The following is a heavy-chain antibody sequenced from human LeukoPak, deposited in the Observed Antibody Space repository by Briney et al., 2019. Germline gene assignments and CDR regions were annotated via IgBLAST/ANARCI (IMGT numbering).Heavy chain of an antibody. CDR2: IYPGDSDS. Sequence: GESLQISCKGSGYRFTDYWIAWVRQMPGKGLEWMGTIYPGDSDSRYSPSFQGQVTFSADKSISTAYLQWSSLKASDTAMYYCARRSYCYSTSCYGYWFDSWGQGTLVTVSS. V-gene: IGHV5-51*01. CDR3: ARRSYCYSTSCYGYWFDS. D-gene: IGHD2-2*01. CDR1: GYRFTDYW. J-gene: IGHJ5*01.